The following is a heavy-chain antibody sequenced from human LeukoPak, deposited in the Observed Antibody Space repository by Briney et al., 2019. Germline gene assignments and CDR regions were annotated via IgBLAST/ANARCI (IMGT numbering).Heavy chain of an antibody. J-gene: IGHJ4*02. D-gene: IGHD3-3*01. CDR3: ARGPYKDFWSGYSDY. CDR1: GLSFSTYD. CDR2: IGSSTRTM. Sequence: GGSLRLSCAASGLSFSTYDMTWVRQAPGKGLEWVSYIGSSTRTMYYAESLKGRFTISRDNAKNSLYLQMNSLRVADTAVYYCARGPYKDFWSGYSDYWGQGTLVTVSS. V-gene: IGHV3-48*01.